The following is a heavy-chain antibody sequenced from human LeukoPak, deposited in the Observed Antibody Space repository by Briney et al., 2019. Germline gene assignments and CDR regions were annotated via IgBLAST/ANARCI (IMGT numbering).Heavy chain of an antibody. Sequence: GASVTVSCKASGYTFTSYGISWVRQAPGRGLEGMGWTSAYNGNTNDAQKLKGRVTMTTDTSTSTAYMELRSLRSDDTAVYYCARDALGYCSSASCYLRRAFDIWGQGTMVTVSS. J-gene: IGHJ3*02. CDR1: GYTFTSYG. CDR2: TSAYNGNT. V-gene: IGHV1-18*01. CDR3: ARDALGYCSSASCYLRRAFDI. D-gene: IGHD2-2*01.